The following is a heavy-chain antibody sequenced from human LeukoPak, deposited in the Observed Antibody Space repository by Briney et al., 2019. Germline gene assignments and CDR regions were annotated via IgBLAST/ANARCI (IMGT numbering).Heavy chain of an antibody. V-gene: IGHV4-4*09. CDR3: AKHALGGYFTY. D-gene: IGHD3-22*01. CDR2: IYPGGSS. CDR1: GASVTGNY. J-gene: IGHJ4*02. Sequence: SETLSLTCTVSGASVTGNYCSWIRHPVGRGPEWIGYIYPGGSSQFNPSLKGRVIISEDASKNQLSLKLSSVTAADTAVYFCAKHALGGYFTYWGQGALVTVSS.